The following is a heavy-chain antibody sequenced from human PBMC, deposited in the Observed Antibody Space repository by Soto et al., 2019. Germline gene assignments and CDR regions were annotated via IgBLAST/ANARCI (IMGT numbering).Heavy chain of an antibody. Sequence: QVQLVQSGAEVKKPGASVKVSCKASGYTFTGYYMHWVRQAPGQGLEGMGWINPNSGGTNYAQKFQGWVTMTRDTSSSTAYMELSRLRSDDTSVYYCARDRGSIAAAGTYYVDYWGQGTLVTVSS. CDR1: GYTFTGYY. CDR2: INPNSGGT. CDR3: ARDRGSIAAAGTYYVDY. D-gene: IGHD6-13*01. J-gene: IGHJ4*02. V-gene: IGHV1-2*04.